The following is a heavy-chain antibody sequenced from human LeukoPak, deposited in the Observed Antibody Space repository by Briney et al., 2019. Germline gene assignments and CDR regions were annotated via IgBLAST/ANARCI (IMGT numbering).Heavy chain of an antibody. CDR2: IIPIFGTA. Sequence: ASVTVSCKASGGTFSSYAISWVRQAPGQGLEWMGGIIPIFGTANYAQKFQGRVTITTDESTSTAYMELSSLRSEDTAVYYCARNWNYVGDYYYYMDVWGKGTTVTVSS. CDR3: ARNWNYVGDYYYYMDV. CDR1: GGTFSSYA. V-gene: IGHV1-69*05. J-gene: IGHJ6*03. D-gene: IGHD1-7*01.